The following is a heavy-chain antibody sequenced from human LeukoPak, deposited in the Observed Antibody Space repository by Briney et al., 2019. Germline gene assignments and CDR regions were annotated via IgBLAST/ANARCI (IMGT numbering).Heavy chain of an antibody. CDR1: GYTFTTYP. D-gene: IGHD3-10*01. CDR2: INAGNGNT. Sequence: ASVKVSCKASGYTFTTYPIHWVRQAPGQRLEWMGWINAGNGNTKYSQKFQDRVTITRDTSASTAYMELSSLRSEDTAVYYCASEDITMVRGSLVYWGQGTLVTVSS. V-gene: IGHV1-3*01. J-gene: IGHJ4*02. CDR3: ASEDITMVRGSLVY.